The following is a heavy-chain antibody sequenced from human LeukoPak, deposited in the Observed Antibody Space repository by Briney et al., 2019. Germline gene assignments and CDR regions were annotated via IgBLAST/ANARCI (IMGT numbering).Heavy chain of an antibody. J-gene: IGHJ4*02. CDR1: GGSFSGYY. Sequence: PSETLSLTCAVYGGSFSGYYRSWIRQPPGKGLEWIGEINHSGSTNYNPSLKSRVTISVDTSKNQFSLKLSSVTAAATAVYYCARERRQLERRGYFDYWGQGTLVTVSS. D-gene: IGHD1-1*01. CDR3: ARERRQLERRGYFDY. V-gene: IGHV4-34*01. CDR2: INHSGST.